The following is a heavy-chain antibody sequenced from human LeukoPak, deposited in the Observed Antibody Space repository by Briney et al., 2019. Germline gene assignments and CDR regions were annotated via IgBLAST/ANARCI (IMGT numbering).Heavy chain of an antibody. J-gene: IGHJ6*04. D-gene: IGHD5-12*01. CDR2: IYYSGST. Sequence: SETLSLTCTVSGGSISSGDYYWSWIRQPPGKGLEWIGYIYYSGSTYYNPSLKSQVTISVDTSKDQFSLKLSSVTAADTAVYYCARDLATALMDVWGKGTTVTVSS. V-gene: IGHV4-30-4*08. CDR1: GGSISSGDYY. CDR3: ARDLATALMDV.